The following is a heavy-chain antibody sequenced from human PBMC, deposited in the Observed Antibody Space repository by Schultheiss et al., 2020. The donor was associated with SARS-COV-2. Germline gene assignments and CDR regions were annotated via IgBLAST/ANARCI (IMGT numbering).Heavy chain of an antibody. V-gene: IGHV3-48*03. CDR1: GFTFSSYG. Sequence: GGSLRLSCAASGFTFSSYGMNWVRLAPGKGLEWVSYISSSGSTIYYADSVKGRFTISRDNAKNSLYLQMNSLRAEDTAVYYCASRGPRPQSAFDIWGQGTMVTVSS. J-gene: IGHJ3*02. CDR3: ASRGPRPQSAFDI. CDR2: ISSSGSTI. D-gene: IGHD3-16*01.